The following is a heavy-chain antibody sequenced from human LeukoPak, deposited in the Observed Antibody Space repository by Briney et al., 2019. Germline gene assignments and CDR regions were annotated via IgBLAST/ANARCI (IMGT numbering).Heavy chain of an antibody. D-gene: IGHD3-22*01. CDR1: GGSFSGYY. Sequence: SETLSLTCAVYGGSFSGYYWSWIRQPPGKGLEWIGEINHSGSTNYNPSLKSRVTISVDTSKNQFSLKLSSVTAADTAVYYCARVSYDSSGYYYGRNFDYWGQGTLVTVSS. CDR2: INHSGST. V-gene: IGHV4-34*01. J-gene: IGHJ4*02. CDR3: ARVSYDSSGYYYGRNFDY.